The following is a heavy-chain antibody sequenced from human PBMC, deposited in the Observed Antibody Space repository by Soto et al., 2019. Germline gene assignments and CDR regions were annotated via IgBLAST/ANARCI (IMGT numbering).Heavy chain of an antibody. J-gene: IGHJ4*02. CDR1: GFTFSTYG. CDR2: LSGDGTTT. D-gene: IGHD3-22*01. V-gene: IGHV3-23*01. CDR3: AKDITFDSSAYNY. Sequence: EVQLLESGVGLIEPGGSLRLSCTASGFTFSTYGMSWVRQAPGKGLEWVSSLSGDGTTTYYIDSVKGRFTISRDNSRNTLSLQMYSLRTEDTAVYYCAKDITFDSSAYNYWGQGILVTVSS.